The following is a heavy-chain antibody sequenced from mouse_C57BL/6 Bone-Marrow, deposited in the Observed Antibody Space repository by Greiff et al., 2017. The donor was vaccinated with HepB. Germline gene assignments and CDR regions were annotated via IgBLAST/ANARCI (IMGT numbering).Heavy chain of an antibody. D-gene: IGHD1-1*01. CDR2: IRNKANGYTT. CDR3: ARNYGSSYRWYFDV. V-gene: IGHV7-3*01. Sequence: EVKLVESGGGLVQPGGSLSLSCAASGFTFTDYYMSWVRQPPGKALEWLGFIRNKANGYTTEYSASVKGRFTISRDNSQSILYLQMNALRAEDSATYYCARNYGSSYRWYFDVWGTGTTVTVSS. CDR1: GFTFTDYY. J-gene: IGHJ1*03.